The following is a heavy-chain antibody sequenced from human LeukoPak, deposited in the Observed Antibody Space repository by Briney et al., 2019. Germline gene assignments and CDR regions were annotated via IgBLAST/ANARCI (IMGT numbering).Heavy chain of an antibody. Sequence: GGSLRLSCAASGFTFSSYGMHWVRQAPGKGLEWVAFIRYDGSNKYYADSVKGRFTISRDNSKNTLCLQMNSLRAEDTAVYYCAKVPPGIAAAAPIDYWGQGTLVTVSS. CDR3: AKVPPGIAAAAPIDY. V-gene: IGHV3-30*02. CDR2: IRYDGSNK. D-gene: IGHD6-13*01. CDR1: GFTFSSYG. J-gene: IGHJ4*02.